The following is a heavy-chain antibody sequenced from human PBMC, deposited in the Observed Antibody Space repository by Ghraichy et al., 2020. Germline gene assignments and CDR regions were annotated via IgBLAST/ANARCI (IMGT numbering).Heavy chain of an antibody. Sequence: VSLIYGVASNTKYADSVRGRFPISRDYSTNSVFLQMTSLTPEDSGFYYCAKDKGWVHWYFDLWGRGPLVSVSS. CDR3: AKDKGWVHWYFDL. V-gene: IGHV3-43*02. J-gene: IGHJ2*01. D-gene: IGHD1-1*01. CDR2: IYGVASNT.